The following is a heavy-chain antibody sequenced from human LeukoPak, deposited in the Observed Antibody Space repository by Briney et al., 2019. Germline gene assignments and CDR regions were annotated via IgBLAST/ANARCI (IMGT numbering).Heavy chain of an antibody. V-gene: IGHV4-59*08. CDR3: ARHWNPDYYDSSGYYWYWYFGY. Sequence: PETLSLTCTVSGGSISSYYWSWIRQPPGKGLEWIGYIYYSGSTNYNPSLKSRVTISVDTSKNQFSLKLSSVTAADTAVYYCARHWNPDYYDSSGYYWYWYFGYWGQGTLVTVSS. J-gene: IGHJ4*02. D-gene: IGHD3-22*01. CDR2: IYYSGST. CDR1: GGSISSYY.